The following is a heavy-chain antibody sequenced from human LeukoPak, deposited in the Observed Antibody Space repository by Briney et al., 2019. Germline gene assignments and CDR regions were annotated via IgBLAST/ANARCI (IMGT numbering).Heavy chain of an antibody. Sequence: AGGSLRLSCAASGFSFNNHALHWVHQAPGKGLEWVAFNSYDGTNKYYADSVKGRFTISRDNSKNTLYLQMNSLRAEDTAVYYCARGRLKYTSGHTPWMDVWGQGTTVTVSS. D-gene: IGHD6-19*01. CDR1: GFSFNNHA. V-gene: IGHV3-30-3*01. CDR3: ARGRLKYTSGHTPWMDV. J-gene: IGHJ6*02. CDR2: NSYDGTNK.